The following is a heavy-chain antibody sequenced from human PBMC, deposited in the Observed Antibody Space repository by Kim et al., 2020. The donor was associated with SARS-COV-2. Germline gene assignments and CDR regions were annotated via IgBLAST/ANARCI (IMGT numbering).Heavy chain of an antibody. Sequence: SVKVSCKASGGTFSSYAISWVRQAPGQGLEWMGGIIPIFGTANYAQKFQGRVTITADESTSTAYMELSSLRSEDTAVYYCARGRSLYGGNKKGGYFDYWGQGTLVTVSS. J-gene: IGHJ4*02. D-gene: IGHD4-17*01. V-gene: IGHV1-69*13. CDR1: GGTFSSYA. CDR2: IIPIFGTA. CDR3: ARGRSLYGGNKKGGYFDY.